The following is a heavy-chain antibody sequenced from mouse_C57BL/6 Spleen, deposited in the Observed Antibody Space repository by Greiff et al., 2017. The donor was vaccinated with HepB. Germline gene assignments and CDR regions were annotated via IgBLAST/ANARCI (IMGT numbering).Heavy chain of an antibody. CDR3: APLTRTGAMDY. CDR1: GYTFTSYW. V-gene: IGHV1-64*01. D-gene: IGHD4-1*01. Sequence: QVQLQQSGAELVKPGASVKLSCKASGYTFTSYWMHWVKQRPGQGLEWIGMIHPNSGSTNYNEKFKSKATLTVDKSSSTAYMQLSSRTSEDSAVYYCAPLTRTGAMDYWGQGTSVTVSS. J-gene: IGHJ4*01. CDR2: IHPNSGST.